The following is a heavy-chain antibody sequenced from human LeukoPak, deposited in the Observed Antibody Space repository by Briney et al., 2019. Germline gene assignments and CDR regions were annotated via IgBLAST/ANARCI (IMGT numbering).Heavy chain of an antibody. CDR1: GFTFSSYA. CDR3: ARGGPGYFDY. V-gene: IGHV3-30*04. J-gene: IGHJ4*02. Sequence: GGSLRLSCAASGFTFSSYAMSWVRQAPGKGLEWVAVISYDGSNKYYADSVKGRFTISRDNSKNTLHLQMNSLRTEDTAVYYCARGGPGYFDYWGQGTLVTVSS. CDR2: ISYDGSNK.